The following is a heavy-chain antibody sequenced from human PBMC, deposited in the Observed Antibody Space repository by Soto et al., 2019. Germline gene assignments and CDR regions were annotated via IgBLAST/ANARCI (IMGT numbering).Heavy chain of an antibody. CDR1: GFTFSSYG. J-gene: IGHJ6*02. CDR2: ISYDGSNK. D-gene: IGHD4-17*01. Sequence: QVQLVESGGGVVQPGRSLRLSCAASGFTFSSYGMHWVRQAPGKGLEWVAVISYDGSNKYYADSVKGRFTISRDNSKNTLYLQMNSLRAEDTAVYYCAKARLPDYGDPLGGYYCYGMDVWGQGTTVTVSS. V-gene: IGHV3-30*18. CDR3: AKARLPDYGDPLGGYYCYGMDV.